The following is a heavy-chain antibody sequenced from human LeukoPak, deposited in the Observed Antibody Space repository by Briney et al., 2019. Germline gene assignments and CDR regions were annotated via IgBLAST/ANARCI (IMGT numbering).Heavy chain of an antibody. D-gene: IGHD2-8*01. CDR1: GGSITSYY. Sequence: KSSETLSLTCTVSGGSITSYYWSWIRQPPGKGLELIGYIYYSGSTNYNPSLKSRVTISVDTSKNQFSLKLSSVTAADTAVYYCARVMGSRSRTFDPWGQGTLVTVSS. CDR3: ARVMGSRSRTFDP. CDR2: IYYSGST. J-gene: IGHJ5*02. V-gene: IGHV4-59*01.